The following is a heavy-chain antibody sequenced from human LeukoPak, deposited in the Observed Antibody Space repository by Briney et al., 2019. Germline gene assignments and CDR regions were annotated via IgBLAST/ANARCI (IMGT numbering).Heavy chain of an antibody. CDR3: ARDLRSCYDY. Sequence: PGGSLRLSCAASGFTFSSYAMHWVRQAPGKGLEWVAVISYDGSNKYYADSVKGRFTISRDNSKNTLYLQMNSLRAEDTAVYYCARDLRSCYDYWGQGTLVTVSS. J-gene: IGHJ4*02. CDR2: ISYDGSNK. V-gene: IGHV3-30-3*01. D-gene: IGHD6-13*01. CDR1: GFTFSSYA.